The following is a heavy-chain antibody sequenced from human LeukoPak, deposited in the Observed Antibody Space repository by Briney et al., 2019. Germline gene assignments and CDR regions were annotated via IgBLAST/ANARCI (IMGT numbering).Heavy chain of an antibody. J-gene: IGHJ4*02. CDR3: ARDPTHYYDSSGYGPMYY. CDR2: IIPIFGTA. CDR1: GGTFSSYA. D-gene: IGHD3-22*01. V-gene: IGHV1-69*05. Sequence: SVKVSCKASGGTFSSYAISWVRQAPGQGLEWMGRIIPIFGTANYAQKFQGRVTITTDESTSTVYMELSSLRSEDSAVYYCARDPTHYYDSSGYGPMYYWGQGTLVTVSS.